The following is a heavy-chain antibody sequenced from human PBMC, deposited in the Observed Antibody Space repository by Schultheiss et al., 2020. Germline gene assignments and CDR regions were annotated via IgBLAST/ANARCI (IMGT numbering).Heavy chain of an antibody. CDR3: ARIPGIAVAGRDY. Sequence: SETLSLTCTVSGGSISSYYWSWIRQPPGKGLEWIGYIYYSGSTNYNPSLKSRVTISVDTSKNQFSLKLSSVTAADTAVYYCARIPGIAVAGRDYWGQGTLVTVSS. CDR1: GGSISSYY. V-gene: IGHV4-59*01. D-gene: IGHD6-19*01. CDR2: IYYSGST. J-gene: IGHJ4*02.